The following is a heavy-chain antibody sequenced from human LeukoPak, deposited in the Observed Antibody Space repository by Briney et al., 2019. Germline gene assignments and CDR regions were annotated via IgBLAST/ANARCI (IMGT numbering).Heavy chain of an antibody. Sequence: GGSLRLSCAASGFTFSSYAMSWVRQAPGKGLEWVSAISGSGGSTYYADSVKGRFTISRDNAKNSLYLQMNSLRAEDTAVYYCARERGATLDYWGQGTLVTVSS. CDR3: ARERGATLDY. J-gene: IGHJ4*02. V-gene: IGHV3-23*01. CDR2: ISGSGGST. CDR1: GFTFSSYA. D-gene: IGHD1-26*01.